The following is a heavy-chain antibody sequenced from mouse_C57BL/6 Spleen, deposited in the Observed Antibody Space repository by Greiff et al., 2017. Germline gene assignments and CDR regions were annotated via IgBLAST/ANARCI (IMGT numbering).Heavy chain of an antibody. Sequence: VQLKQSGPELVKPGASVKISCKASGYSFTGYYMNWVKQSPEKSLEWIGEINPSTGGTTYNQKFKAKATLTVDKSSSTAYMQRKSLTSEDSAVYYCARETMVTCGMDYWGQGTSVTVSS. CDR1: GYSFTGYY. J-gene: IGHJ4*01. CDR2: INPSTGGT. D-gene: IGHD2-2*01. CDR3: ARETMVTCGMDY. V-gene: IGHV1-42*01.